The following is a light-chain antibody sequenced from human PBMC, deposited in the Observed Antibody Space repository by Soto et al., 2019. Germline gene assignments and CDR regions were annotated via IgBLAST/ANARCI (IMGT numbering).Light chain of an antibody. CDR2: GAS. CDR3: QQYATSPPKT. J-gene: IGKJ2*01. CDR1: QNIYSKY. Sequence: ENVLTQSPDTLSLSSGESAPLSCRASQNIYSKYLAWYQQKPGQGPRRLIYGASRRATGTPDRFSGSWSGTDFTLTISRLEPEDVAVYYCQQYATSPPKTFGQWTKVDIK. V-gene: IGKV3-20*01.